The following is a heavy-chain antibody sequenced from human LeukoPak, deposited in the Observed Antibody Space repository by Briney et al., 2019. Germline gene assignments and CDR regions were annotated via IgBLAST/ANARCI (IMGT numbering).Heavy chain of an antibody. V-gene: IGHV4-30-2*01. J-gene: IGHJ6*02. D-gene: IGHD1-26*01. CDR3: ARDSVVGATRSYYYGMDV. CDR2: IYHSGST. CDR1: GGSISSGGYS. Sequence: PSQTLSLTCAVSGGSISSGGYSWSWIRQPPGKGLEWIGYIYHSGSTYYNPSLKSRVTISVDTSKNQFSLKLSSVTAADTAVYYCARDSVVGATRSYYYGMDVWGQGTTVTVSS.